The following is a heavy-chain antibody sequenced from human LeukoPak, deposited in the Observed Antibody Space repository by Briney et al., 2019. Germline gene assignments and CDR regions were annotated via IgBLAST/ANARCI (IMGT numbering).Heavy chain of an antibody. D-gene: IGHD3-16*01. V-gene: IGHV4-34*01. CDR3: ARHYGP. CDR2: INHSGST. CDR1: GGSFSGYY. Sequence: SETLSHTCAVYGGSFSGYYWNWIRQPPGEGLEWIGEINHSGSTNYNPSLKSRVTISVDTSKNQFSLKLSSVTAADTAVYYCARHYGPWGQGTLVTVSS. J-gene: IGHJ4*02.